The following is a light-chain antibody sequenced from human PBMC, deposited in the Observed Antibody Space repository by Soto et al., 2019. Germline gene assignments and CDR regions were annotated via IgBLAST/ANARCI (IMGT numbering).Light chain of an antibody. CDR2: DNN. Sequence: QSALTQPPSVSAAPGQKVTISCSGSSSNIGNNYVSWYQQLPGTAPKLLIYDNNKRPSGIPDRFSGSKSGTSATLGITGLQTGDEADYYCGKWDSSLSAYVFGPGTKVTVL. V-gene: IGLV1-51*01. CDR1: SSNIGNNY. CDR3: GKWDSSLSAYV. J-gene: IGLJ1*01.